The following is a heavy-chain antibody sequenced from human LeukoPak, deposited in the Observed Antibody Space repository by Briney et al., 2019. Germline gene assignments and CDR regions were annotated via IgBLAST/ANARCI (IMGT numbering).Heavy chain of an antibody. Sequence: ASVKVSCKASGGTFSSYAISWVRQAPGQGLEWMGGIIPIIDAPNYAQKFQGRVAITADEYASTAYMELSSLRSEDTAVYYCARVGGPRTPEYLQDWGQGTLVIVSS. D-gene: IGHD2-15*01. V-gene: IGHV1-69*13. J-gene: IGHJ1*01. CDR2: IIPIIDAP. CDR1: GGTFSSYA. CDR3: ARVGGPRTPEYLQD.